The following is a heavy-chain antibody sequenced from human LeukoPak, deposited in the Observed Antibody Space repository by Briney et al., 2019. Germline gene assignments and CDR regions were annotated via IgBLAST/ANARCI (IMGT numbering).Heavy chain of an antibody. CDR2: INSDGSST. Sequence: GGSLRLSCGASGFTFSSYWMHWVRQAPGKGLVWVSRINSDGSSTSYADSVKGRFTISRDNAKNTLYLQMNSLRAEDTAVYYCARRSRTGTNFGFDYWGQGTLVTVSS. D-gene: IGHD1-7*01. V-gene: IGHV3-74*01. J-gene: IGHJ4*02. CDR1: GFTFSSYW. CDR3: ARRSRTGTNFGFDY.